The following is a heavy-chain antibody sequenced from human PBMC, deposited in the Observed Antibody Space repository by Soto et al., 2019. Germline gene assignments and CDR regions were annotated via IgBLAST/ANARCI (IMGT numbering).Heavy chain of an antibody. CDR1: GYSISSGYY. CDR3: ASGNDYVWGSYRMGVDFDY. CDR2: IYHSGST. D-gene: IGHD3-16*02. J-gene: IGHJ4*02. Sequence: SETLSLTCAVSGYSISSGYYWGGIRQPPGKGLEWIGSIYHSGSTYYNPSLKSRVTISVDTSKNQFSLKLSSVTAADTAVYYCASGNDYVWGSYRMGVDFDYWGQGTLVTVSS. V-gene: IGHV4-38-2*01.